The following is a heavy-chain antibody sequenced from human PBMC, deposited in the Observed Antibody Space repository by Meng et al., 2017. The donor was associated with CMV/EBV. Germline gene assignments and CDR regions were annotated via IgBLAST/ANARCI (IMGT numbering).Heavy chain of an antibody. CDR2: INPNSGGT. Sequence: KASGYTFTGYYMHWVRQAPGQGLEWMGWINPNSGGTNYAQKFQGRVTMTRDTSISTAYMELSRLRSDDTAVYYCARTLLRFLEWPPGYWGQGTLVTVSS. CDR3: ARTLLRFLEWPPGY. J-gene: IGHJ4*02. V-gene: IGHV1-2*02. CDR1: GYTFTGYY. D-gene: IGHD3-3*01.